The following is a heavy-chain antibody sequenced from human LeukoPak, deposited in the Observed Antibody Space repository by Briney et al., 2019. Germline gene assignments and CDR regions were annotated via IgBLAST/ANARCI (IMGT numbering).Heavy chain of an antibody. D-gene: IGHD5-18*01. CDR2: ISAYSGNT. J-gene: IGHJ4*02. CDR3: ATARLFRGYSYGSMTNYFDY. CDR1: GYTFTSYG. Sequence: GASVKVSCKASGYTFTSYGISWVRQAPGQGLEWMGWISAYSGNTNYAQKLQGRGTMTTDTSTSTAYMELRSLRSDDTAVYYCATARLFRGYSYGSMTNYFDYWGQGTLVTVSS. V-gene: IGHV1-18*01.